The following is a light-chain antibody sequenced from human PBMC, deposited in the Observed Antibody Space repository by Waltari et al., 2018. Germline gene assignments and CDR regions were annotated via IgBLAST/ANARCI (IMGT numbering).Light chain of an antibody. CDR3: QSNRV. V-gene: IGLV3-25*03. CDR2: KDS. J-gene: IGLJ2*01. CDR1: KQY. Sequence: KQYAYWYQEKPGQTSVVGICKDSERPSGIAERFSGSSSGTTVTLNIGGVEAEDEADYYCQSNRVFGGGTKLTVL.